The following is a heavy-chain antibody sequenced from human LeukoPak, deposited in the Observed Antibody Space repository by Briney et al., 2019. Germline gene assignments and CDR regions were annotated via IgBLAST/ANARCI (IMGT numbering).Heavy chain of an antibody. CDR2: INPNSGGT. Sequence: ASVKVSCKASGYTFTGYYMHWVRQAPGQGLEWMGWINPNSGGTNYAQKFQGRVTITRDTSISTAYMELSRLRSDDTAVYYCARRYDSSGYSFDYWGQGTLVTVSS. CDR1: GYTFTGYY. D-gene: IGHD3-22*01. V-gene: IGHV1-2*02. J-gene: IGHJ4*02. CDR3: ARRYDSSGYSFDY.